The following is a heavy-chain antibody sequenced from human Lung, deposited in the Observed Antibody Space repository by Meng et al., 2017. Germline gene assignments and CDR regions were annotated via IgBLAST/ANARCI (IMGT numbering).Heavy chain of an antibody. CDR3: ARESGYFEY. J-gene: IGHJ4*02. Sequence: VQLVGSGGGCVKPGGCLSLSCEVSGGNFRNFWMTWGRQAPGKGLEWVGRIKSKVDGGTTDFAAPVKGRFTISRDDAQNTLYLQMNSLRAEDTAVYYCARESGYFEYWGQGILVTVSS. CDR1: GGNFRNFW. CDR2: IKSKVDGGTT. V-gene: IGHV3-15*05.